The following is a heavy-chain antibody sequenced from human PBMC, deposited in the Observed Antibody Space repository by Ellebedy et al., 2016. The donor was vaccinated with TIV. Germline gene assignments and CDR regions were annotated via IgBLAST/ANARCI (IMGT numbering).Heavy chain of an antibody. CDR3: ARDRGCDLIYYYYYYMDV. D-gene: IGHD2-21*01. CDR1: RGTFSSYA. CDR2: ISAYNGNT. J-gene: IGHJ6*03. V-gene: IGHV1-18*01. Sequence: ASVKVSXKASRGTFSSYAISWVRQAPGQGLEWMGWISAYNGNTNYAQKLQGRVTMTTDTSTSTAYMELRSLRSEDTAVYYCARDRGCDLIYYYYYYMDVWGKGTTVTVSS.